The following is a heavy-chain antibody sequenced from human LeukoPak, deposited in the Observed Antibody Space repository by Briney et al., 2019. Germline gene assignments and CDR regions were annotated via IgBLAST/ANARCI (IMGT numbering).Heavy chain of an antibody. CDR3: ARDYGDSED. V-gene: IGHV1-69*04. J-gene: IGHJ4*02. CDR2: ITPILGIA. CDR1: GGTFSSYA. Sequence: ASVKVSCKASGGTFSSYAISWVRQAPGQGLEWMGRITPILGIANYAQKFQGRVTITADKSTSTAYMELSSLRSEDTAVYYCARDYGDSEDWGQGTLVTVSS. D-gene: IGHD4-17*01.